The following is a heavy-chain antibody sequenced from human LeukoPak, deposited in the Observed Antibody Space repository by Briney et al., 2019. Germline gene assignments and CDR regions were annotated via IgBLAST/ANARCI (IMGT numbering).Heavy chain of an antibody. CDR1: GFTFTNYW. D-gene: IGHD6-13*01. CDR2: MNSDGTSI. V-gene: IGHV3-74*01. CDR3: AKVPSAAGVYYFDY. Sequence: GGFLRLSCVVSGFTFTNYWMQWVRHVPGKGLVWVARMNSDGTSIIHADSVKGRFTISRDNAENTLYLQMNSLRPEDTAVYYCAKVPSAAGVYYFDYWGQGTLVTVSS. J-gene: IGHJ4*02.